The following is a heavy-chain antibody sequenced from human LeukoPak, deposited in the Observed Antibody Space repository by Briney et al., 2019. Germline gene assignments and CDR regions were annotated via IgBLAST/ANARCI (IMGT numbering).Heavy chain of an antibody. CDR3: ARPKYSSGWYDDAFDI. J-gene: IGHJ3*02. CDR1: GYTFTGQY. D-gene: IGHD6-19*01. V-gene: IGHV1-2*02. CDR2: INPNSGGT. Sequence: ASVKVSCKTSGYTFTGQYLHWVRQAPGQGLEWMGWINPNSGGTKSAQKFQGRVIKTRDTSISTAYMELRSLSSDDTAVYYCARPKYSSGWYDDAFDIWGQGTMVTVSS.